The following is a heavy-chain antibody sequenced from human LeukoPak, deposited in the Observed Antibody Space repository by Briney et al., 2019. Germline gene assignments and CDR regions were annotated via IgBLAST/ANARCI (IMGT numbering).Heavy chain of an antibody. J-gene: IGHJ4*02. CDR3: ARGGTTGTTRFDY. D-gene: IGHD1-1*01. Sequence: EGSLRLSCAASGFTFSSYSMNWVRQAPGKGLEWVSYISSSSGSIYYADSVKGRFTTSRDNAKNSLYLRMNSLRAEDTAVYYCARGGTTGTTRFDYWGQGNLVTVSS. CDR1: GFTFSSYS. CDR2: ISSSSGSI. V-gene: IGHV3-48*04.